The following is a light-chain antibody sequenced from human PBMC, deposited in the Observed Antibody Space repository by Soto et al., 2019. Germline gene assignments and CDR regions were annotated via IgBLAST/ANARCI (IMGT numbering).Light chain of an antibody. CDR1: QSISSN. J-gene: IGKJ3*01. V-gene: IGKV3-15*01. CDR2: RAF. CDR3: QQFYDSPET. Sequence: EVVMTQSPATLSVSPGETVTLSCTASQSISSNVAWYIHKPGQAPRLLIYRAFTSATGVPDRFSGSGSGTDFALTISSLQSEDFGIYYCQQFYDSPETFGPGTKLDVK.